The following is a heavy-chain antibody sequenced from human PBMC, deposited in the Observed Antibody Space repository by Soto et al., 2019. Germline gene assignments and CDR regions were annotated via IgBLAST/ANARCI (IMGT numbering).Heavy chain of an antibody. CDR3: AKGDYGDYGNFDY. J-gene: IGHJ4*02. CDR2: ISWNSGSI. D-gene: IGHD4-17*01. Sequence: SLRLSCAASGFTFDDYAMHWVRQAPGKGLEWVSGISWNSGSIGYADSVKGRFTISRDNAKNSLYLQMNSLRAEDTALYYCAKGDYGDYGNFDYWGQGTLVTVSS. CDR1: GFTFDDYA. V-gene: IGHV3-9*01.